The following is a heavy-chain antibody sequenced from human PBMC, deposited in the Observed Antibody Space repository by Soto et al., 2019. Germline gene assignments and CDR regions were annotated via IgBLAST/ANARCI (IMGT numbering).Heavy chain of an antibody. Sequence: EVQLVESGGGLVQPGGSRRLSCAVSGLTFSSSWMHWVRQAPGKGLVWVSRINVDGSATHYADSVQGRFTISRDNAKNILYLQMTNLSAEDTAVYYCARDRGSYNGIFDDWGQGTLVTVSS. CDR1: GLTFSSSW. V-gene: IGHV3-74*01. CDR2: INVDGSAT. J-gene: IGHJ4*02. CDR3: ARDRGSYNGIFDD. D-gene: IGHD2-15*01.